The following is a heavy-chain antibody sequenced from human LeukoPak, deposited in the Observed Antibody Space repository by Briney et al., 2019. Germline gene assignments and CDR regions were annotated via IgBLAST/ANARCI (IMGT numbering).Heavy chain of an antibody. D-gene: IGHD2-2*02. CDR2: INHSGST. J-gene: IGHJ3*02. Sequence: SETLSLTCAVYGGSFSGCYWSWIRQPPGKGLEWIGEINHSGSTNYNPSLKSRVTISVDTSKNQFSLKLSSVTAADTAVYYCARGYCSSTSCYTRENDAFDIWGQGTMVTVSS. CDR1: GGSFSGCY. V-gene: IGHV4-34*01. CDR3: ARGYCSSTSCYTRENDAFDI.